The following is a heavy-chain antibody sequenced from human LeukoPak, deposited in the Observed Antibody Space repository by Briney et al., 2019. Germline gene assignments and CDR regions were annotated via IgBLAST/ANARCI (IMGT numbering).Heavy chain of an antibody. D-gene: IGHD6-6*01. Sequence: GGSLRLSCAASGFTFSSYAMSWVRQAPGKGLEWVSAISGSGGSTYYADSVKGRFTISRDNSKNTLYLQMNSLTAEDTAVYYCAKDDSSSAGWYYYYYMDVWGKGTTVTVSS. J-gene: IGHJ6*03. CDR1: GFTFSSYA. CDR2: ISGSGGST. CDR3: AKDDSSSAGWYYYYYMDV. V-gene: IGHV3-23*01.